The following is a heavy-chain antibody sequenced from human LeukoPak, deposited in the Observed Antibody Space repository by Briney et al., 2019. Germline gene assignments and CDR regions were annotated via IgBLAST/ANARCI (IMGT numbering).Heavy chain of an antibody. J-gene: IGHJ5*02. CDR1: GYSISSGYY. CDR2: IYHSGST. CDR3: ARDRARGSWFDP. Sequence: SEALSLTCTVSGYSISSGYYWGWIRQPPGKGLEWIGSIYHSGSTYYNPSLKSRVTISVDTSKNQFSLKLSSVTAADTAVYYCARDRARGSWFDPWGQGTLVTVSS. V-gene: IGHV4-38-2*02. D-gene: IGHD1-26*01.